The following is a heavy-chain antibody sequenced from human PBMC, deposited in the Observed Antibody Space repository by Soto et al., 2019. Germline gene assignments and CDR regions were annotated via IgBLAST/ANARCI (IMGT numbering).Heavy chain of an antibody. Sequence: PSETLSLTCTVSGGSISSYYWSWIRQPPGKGLEWIGYIYYSGSTNYNPSLKSRVTISVDTSKNQFSLKLSSVTAADTAVYYCARLANRKPAQFYYYYCMDVWGKGTTVTVSS. V-gene: IGHV4-59*08. J-gene: IGHJ6*03. CDR2: IYYSGST. D-gene: IGHD5-12*01. CDR3: ARLANRKPAQFYYYYCMDV. CDR1: GGSISSYY.